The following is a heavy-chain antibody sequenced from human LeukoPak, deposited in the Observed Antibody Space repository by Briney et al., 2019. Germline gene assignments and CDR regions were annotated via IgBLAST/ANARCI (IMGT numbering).Heavy chain of an antibody. Sequence: PGGSLRLSCAASGFTFSSYWMSWVRQAPGKGLEWVANIKQDGSEKSYVDSVKGRFTISRDNAKNSLYLQMNSLRDADTAVYYCARGGYDPDYWGQGTLVTVSS. D-gene: IGHD5-12*01. CDR1: GFTFSSYW. J-gene: IGHJ4*02. V-gene: IGHV3-7*01. CDR3: ARGGYDPDY. CDR2: IKQDGSEK.